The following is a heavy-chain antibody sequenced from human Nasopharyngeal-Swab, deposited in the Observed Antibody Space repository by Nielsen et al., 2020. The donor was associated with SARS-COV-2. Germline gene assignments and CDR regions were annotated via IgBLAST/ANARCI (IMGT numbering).Heavy chain of an antibody. CDR2: IRSKAYGGTT. D-gene: IGHD3-3*01. CDR3: TRGSRYYPDYYCGMDV. V-gene: IGHV3-49*03. J-gene: IGHJ6*02. CDR1: GFTFGDYV. Sequence: GGSLRLSCTASGFTFGDYVMTWFRQAPGKGLEWVGFIRSKAYGGTTEYAASVKGRFSISRDDFKRIAYLQMNSLKTEDTAVYYCTRGSRYYPDYYCGMDVWGQGTTVTVSS.